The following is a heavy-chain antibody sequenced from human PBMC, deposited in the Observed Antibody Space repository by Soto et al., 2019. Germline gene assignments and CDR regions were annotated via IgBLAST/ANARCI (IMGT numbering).Heavy chain of an antibody. V-gene: IGHV3-30-3*01. J-gene: IGHJ6*02. CDR3: ARDPSLIVEVPAAGYYGMDV. Sequence: QVQLVESGGGVVQPGRSLRLSCAASGFTFSSYAMHWVRQAPGKGLEWVAVISYDGSNKYYADSVKGQFTISRDNSKNTLYLQMNSLRAEDTAVYYCARDPSLIVEVPAAGYYGMDVWGQGTTVTVSS. CDR1: GFTFSSYA. CDR2: ISYDGSNK. D-gene: IGHD2-2*01.